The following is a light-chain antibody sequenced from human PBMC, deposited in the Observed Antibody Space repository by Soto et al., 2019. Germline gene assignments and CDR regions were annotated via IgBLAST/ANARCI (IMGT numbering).Light chain of an antibody. CDR3: QSYDSSLSVLDV. V-gene: IGLV1-40*01. CDR2: GNT. Sequence: QLVLTQPPSVSGAPGQRVTISCTGSSSNIGAGYEVHWFQQLPGTAPKLLIYGNTNRPSGVPDRFSGSKSDTSASLAITGLQPEDEADYYCQSYDSSLSVLDVFGTGTKVTVL. J-gene: IGLJ1*01. CDR1: SSNIGAGYE.